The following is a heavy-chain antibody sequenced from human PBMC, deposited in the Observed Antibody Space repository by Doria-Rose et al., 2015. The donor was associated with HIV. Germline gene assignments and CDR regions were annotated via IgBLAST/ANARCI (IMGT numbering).Heavy chain of an antibody. CDR1: GGSLSGDY. V-gene: IGHV4-34*01. J-gene: IGHJ2*01. D-gene: IGHD2-15*01. CDR2: INHSGSA. Sequence: GAGLLKPSETLSLTCAVFGGSLSGDYWGWIRQPPGKGLEWIGEINHSGSANYNPSLKSRVTMSVDTSKNQFSLTLYPVTAADTSLYYCARKMRMTLRYFDVWGRGSLVAVSS. CDR3: ARKMRMTLRYFDV.